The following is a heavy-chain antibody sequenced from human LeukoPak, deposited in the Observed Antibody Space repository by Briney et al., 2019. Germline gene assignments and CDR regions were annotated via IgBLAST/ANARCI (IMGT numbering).Heavy chain of an antibody. Sequence: SETLSLTCTVSGGSISSNSYYWGWIRQPPGKGLEWIGSIYYSGITYYNPSLKSRVTLSVDTSKNQFSLNLSSVTAADTAVYYCARLRDGYYYGYFDYWGQGTLVTVSS. D-gene: IGHD5-24*01. CDR1: GGSISSNSYY. J-gene: IGHJ4*02. V-gene: IGHV4-39*07. CDR3: ARLRDGYYYGYFDY. CDR2: IYYSGIT.